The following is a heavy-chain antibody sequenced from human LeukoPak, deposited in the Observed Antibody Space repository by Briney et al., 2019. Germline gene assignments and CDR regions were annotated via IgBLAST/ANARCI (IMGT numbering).Heavy chain of an antibody. V-gene: IGHV4-34*01. D-gene: IGHD5-24*01. CDR3: ARRRPRWLQGHYFDY. Sequence: SETLSLTCAVYGGSFSGYYWSWIRQPPGKGLEWIGEINHSGSTNYNLSLKSRVTISVDTSKNQFSRRLSSVTAADTAVYYCARRRPRWLQGHYFDYWGQGTLVTVSS. CDR2: INHSGST. CDR1: GGSFSGYY. J-gene: IGHJ4*02.